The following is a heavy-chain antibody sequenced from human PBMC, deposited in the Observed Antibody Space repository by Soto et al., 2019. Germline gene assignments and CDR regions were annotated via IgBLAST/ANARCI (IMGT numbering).Heavy chain of an antibody. Sequence: QVQLVQSGAEVKKPGASVKVSCKASGYTFTSYGISWVRQAPGQGLEWMGWISAYNGNTKYSQKFQGRVTITRDTSASTAYMELSSLRSEDTAVYYCARDRFRGDFALWGRGTLVTVSS. CDR2: ISAYNGNT. J-gene: IGHJ2*01. CDR1: GYTFTSYG. CDR3: ARDRFRGDFAL. V-gene: IGHV1-18*01.